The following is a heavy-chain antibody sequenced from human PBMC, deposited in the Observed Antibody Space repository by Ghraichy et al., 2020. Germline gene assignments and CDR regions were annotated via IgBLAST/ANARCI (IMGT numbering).Heavy chain of an antibody. D-gene: IGHD4-17*01. J-gene: IGHJ4*02. CDR1: GYTFTGYY. V-gene: IGHV1-2*02. CDR3: ARSNDYGDPIDY. CDR2: INPNSGGT. Sequence: ASVKVSCKASGYTFTGYYVHWVRQAPGQGLEWMAWINPNSGGTRYAQKFQGRVTMTRDTSISTAYMELNGLTSDDTAVYYCARSNDYGDPIDYWGQGTLVTVSS.